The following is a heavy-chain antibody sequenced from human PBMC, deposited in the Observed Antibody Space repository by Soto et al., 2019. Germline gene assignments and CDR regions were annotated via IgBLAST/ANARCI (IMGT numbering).Heavy chain of an antibody. J-gene: IGHJ5*02. CDR1: GFTFSPFW. CDR2: INSDGSST. V-gene: IGHV3-74*01. D-gene: IGHD3-9*01. CDR3: ARVSEWGYFDWLQNWFDP. Sequence: GGSLRLSCAASGFTFSPFWMHWVRQVPGKGPVWVSRINSDGSSTSYADSVKGRFTISRDNAKNTLYLQMNSLRAEDTAVYYCARVSEWGYFDWLQNWFDPWGQGTLVTVSS.